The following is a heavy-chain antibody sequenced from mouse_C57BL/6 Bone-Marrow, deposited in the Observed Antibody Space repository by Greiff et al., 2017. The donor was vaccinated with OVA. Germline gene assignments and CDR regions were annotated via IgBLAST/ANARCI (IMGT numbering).Heavy chain of an antibody. V-gene: IGHV1-64*01. D-gene: IGHD3-2*02. CDR2: IHPNSGST. Sequence: VQLQQPGAELVKPGASVKLSCKASGYTFTSYWMHWVKQRPGQGLEWIGMIHPNSGSTNYNEKFKSKATLTVDKSSSTAYMQLSSLTSEDAAVYYCARRTAQAGFDYWGQGTTLTVSS. CDR3: ARRTAQAGFDY. J-gene: IGHJ2*01. CDR1: GYTFTSYW.